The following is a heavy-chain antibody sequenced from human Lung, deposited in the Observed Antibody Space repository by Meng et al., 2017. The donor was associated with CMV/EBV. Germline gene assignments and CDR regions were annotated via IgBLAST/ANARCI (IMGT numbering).Heavy chain of an antibody. CDR2: IHESGNT. D-gene: IGHD2-21*02. CDR3: ATVGYCDGADCYIGLFDP. CDR1: GASISDFY. V-gene: IGHV4-59*01. J-gene: IGHJ5*02. Sequence: SXTXSLXCTVSGASISDFYWSWIRQPPGKGLEWIGYIHESGNTKYNPSLTSRVTMSIDTSENQFSLRLNSVTAADTAIYYCATVGYCDGADCYIGLFDPGXQGNXVTVSS.